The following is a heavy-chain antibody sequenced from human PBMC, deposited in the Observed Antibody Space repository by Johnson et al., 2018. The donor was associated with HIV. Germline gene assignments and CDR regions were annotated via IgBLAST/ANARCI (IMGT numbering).Heavy chain of an antibody. D-gene: IGHD6-19*01. Sequence: QMLLVESGGGVVQPGRSLRLSCAASGFTFSSYGMHWVRQAPGKGLEWVAVISYDGSNKYYADSVKGRFTISRDNSKNTLYLQMNSMRAEDTAVYYCAKARVRYSSDVDALDIWGQGTMVTVSS. CDR3: AKARVRYSSDVDALDI. CDR1: GFTFSSYG. J-gene: IGHJ3*02. V-gene: IGHV3-30*18. CDR2: ISYDGSNK.